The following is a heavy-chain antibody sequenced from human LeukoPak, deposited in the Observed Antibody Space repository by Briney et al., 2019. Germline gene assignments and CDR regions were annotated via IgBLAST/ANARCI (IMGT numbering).Heavy chain of an antibody. CDR1: GASITTYY. CDR3: ARDILDVGATHYFDY. D-gene: IGHD1-26*01. CDR2: IHSSGSA. V-gene: IGHV4-59*01. J-gene: IGHJ4*02. Sequence: SETLSLTCTVSGASITTYYWSWIRQPPGKGLEYIGQIHSSGSANYNPSLKSRVAMSLDASKNQYSLTVSSVTAADTAIYYCARDILDVGATHYFDYWGQGSLLTVSS.